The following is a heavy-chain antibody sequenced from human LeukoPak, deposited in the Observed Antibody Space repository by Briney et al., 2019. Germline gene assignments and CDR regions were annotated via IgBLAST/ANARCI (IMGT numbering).Heavy chain of an antibody. CDR1: GGSISSGDYY. CDR3: ARVSLLPSYFGY. J-gene: IGHJ4*02. V-gene: IGHV4-30-4*01. D-gene: IGHD2-15*01. Sequence: SETLSLTCTVSGGSISSGDYYWSWIRQPPGKGLEWIGYIYYSGSTYYNPSLKSRVTISVDTSKNQFSLKLSSVTAADTAVYYCARVSLLPSYFGYWGQGTLVTVSS. CDR2: IYYSGST.